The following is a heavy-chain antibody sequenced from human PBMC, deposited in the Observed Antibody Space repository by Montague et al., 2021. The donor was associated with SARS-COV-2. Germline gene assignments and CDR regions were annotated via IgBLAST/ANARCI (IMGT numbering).Heavy chain of an antibody. Sequence: SETLSLTCTVSGGSISSGSYYWSWIRQPAGKGLEWIGSIYYSGSTYYNPSLKSRVAISIDTSENQFSLKLSSVTAADTAVYYCTSGGSKFGSEFDYWGQGTLVTVSS. CDR3: TSGGSKFGSEFDY. CDR2: IYYSGST. V-gene: IGHV4-39*07. J-gene: IGHJ4*02. CDR1: GGSISSGSYY. D-gene: IGHD3-10*01.